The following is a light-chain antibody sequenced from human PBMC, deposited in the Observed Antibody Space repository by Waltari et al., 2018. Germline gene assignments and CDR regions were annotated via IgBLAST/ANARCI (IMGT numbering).Light chain of an antibody. CDR1: RSNLGSNF. Sequence: QSVLTQPPSASGTPGQRVTISCSGSRSNLGSNFVYWYQQLPGTAPKLLIYRNNQRPSGVPDRFSGSKSGTSASLAISGLRSEDEADYYCAPWDDSLSGPGVFGGGTKLTVL. J-gene: IGLJ3*02. CDR3: APWDDSLSGPGV. V-gene: IGLV1-47*01. CDR2: RNN.